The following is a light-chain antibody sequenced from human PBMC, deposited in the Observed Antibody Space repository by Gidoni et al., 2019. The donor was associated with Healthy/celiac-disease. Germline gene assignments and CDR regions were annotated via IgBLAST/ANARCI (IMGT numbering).Light chain of an antibody. J-gene: IGKJ1*01. CDR3: QQYYTPPQT. V-gene: IGKV4-1*01. CDR1: QSALYSSNNKNY. CDR2: WAS. Sequence: DIVMTQSPDSLAVSLGERATINCKSSQSALYSSNNKNYLAWYQQKPGQPPKLLIYWASTRESGVPDRFSGSGSGTDFTLTISSLQAEDVAVYYCQQYYTPPQTFXXXTKVEIK.